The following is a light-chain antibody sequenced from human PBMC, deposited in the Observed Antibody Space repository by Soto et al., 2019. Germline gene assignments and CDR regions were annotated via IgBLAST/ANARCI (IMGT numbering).Light chain of an antibody. CDR3: QQNVSPPIT. V-gene: IGKV3-20*01. Sequence: EIVLTQSPATLSLSPGEGATLSCRSSQSVTSNYLAWYQQKPGQSPRLLIYGASSRATGIPDRFSGSGSGTDCTLTISRLEAEDVAVYYCQQNVSPPITFGQGTRLEIK. J-gene: IGKJ5*01. CDR2: GAS. CDR1: QSVTSNY.